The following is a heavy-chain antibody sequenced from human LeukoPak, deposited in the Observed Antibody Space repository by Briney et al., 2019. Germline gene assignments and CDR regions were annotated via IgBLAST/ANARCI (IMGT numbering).Heavy chain of an antibody. CDR2: ISAYNGNT. J-gene: IGHJ4*02. Sequence: ASVKVSCKASGYTFTSYGISWVRQAPGQGLEWMGWISAYNGNTNYAQKLQGRVTMTTDTSTSTAYMELRSLRSDDTAVYYCARTVGSGWLSPANYFDYWGQGTLVTVSS. V-gene: IGHV1-18*01. CDR1: GYTFTSYG. D-gene: IGHD6-19*01. CDR3: ARTVGSGWLSPANYFDY.